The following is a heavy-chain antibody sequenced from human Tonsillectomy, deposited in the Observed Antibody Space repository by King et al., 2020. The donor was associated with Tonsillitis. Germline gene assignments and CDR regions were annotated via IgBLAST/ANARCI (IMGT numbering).Heavy chain of an antibody. J-gene: IGHJ4*02. CDR2: TIPIAGTT. CDR1: GGTFTSYA. CDR3: ARVFLGYYDSGDSEGDDY. V-gene: IGHV1-69*01. Sequence: VQLVQSGADVKKPGSSVKVSCEASGGTFTSYAFSWVRQAPGQGLEWMGGTIPIAGTTYYAQRFQGRVTINADESTSTAYMELSSLRSEDTAMYYCARVFLGYYDSGDSEGDDYGGQGTLVTVSS. D-gene: IGHD3-22*01.